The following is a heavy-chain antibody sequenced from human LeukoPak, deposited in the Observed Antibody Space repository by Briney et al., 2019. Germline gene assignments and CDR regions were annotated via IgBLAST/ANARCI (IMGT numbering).Heavy chain of an antibody. CDR2: ISGSGGST. CDR3: AKDRRSYSYFPDY. Sequence: GGSLRLSCAASGFTFSSYAMSWVRQAPGKGLEWVSAISGSGGSTYYADSVKGRFTISRDNSKSTLYLQMNSLRAEDTAVYYCAKDRRSYSYFPDYWGQGTLVTVSS. J-gene: IGHJ4*02. D-gene: IGHD1-26*01. V-gene: IGHV3-23*01. CDR1: GFTFSSYA.